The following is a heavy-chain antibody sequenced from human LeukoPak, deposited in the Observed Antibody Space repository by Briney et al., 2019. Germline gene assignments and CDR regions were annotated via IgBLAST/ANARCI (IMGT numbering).Heavy chain of an antibody. CDR1: GFTFSDYY. D-gene: IGHD3-3*01. J-gene: IGHJ4*02. CDR2: ISSSGSTI. V-gene: IGHV3-11*04. Sequence: PGGSLRLSCAASGFTFSDYYMSWIRQAPGKGLEWVSYISSSGSTIYYADSVKGRFTISRDNAKNSLFLQMNSLRAEDTAVYYCAKAAHYDFWSGYDYWGQGTVDTVSS. CDR3: AKAAHYDFWSGYDY.